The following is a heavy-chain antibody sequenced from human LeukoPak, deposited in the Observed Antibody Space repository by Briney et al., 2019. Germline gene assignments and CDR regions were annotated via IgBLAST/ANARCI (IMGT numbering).Heavy chain of an antibody. CDR2: ISSIGST. J-gene: IGHJ3*02. CDR3: ARDPTTVTKGLDI. D-gene: IGHD4-17*01. V-gene: IGHV4-59*11. Sequence: PSETLSLTCTVSGGSISSHYWSWIRQPPGKGLEWIGYISSIGSTNYNPSLKSQVTISVDASKNQFSLKLTSVTAADTAVYFCARDPTTVTKGLDIWGQGTMVTVSS. CDR1: GGSISSHY.